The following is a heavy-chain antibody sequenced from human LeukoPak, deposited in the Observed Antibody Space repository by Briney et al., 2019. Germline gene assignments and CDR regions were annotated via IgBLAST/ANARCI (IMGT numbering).Heavy chain of an antibody. D-gene: IGHD3-22*01. CDR2: ISSSSSYI. CDR3: ARDRGTMIVVVRDAFEI. V-gene: IGHV3-21*01. Sequence: PGGSLRLSCAASGFTFSSYSMNWVRQAPGKGLEWVSSISSSSSYIYYADSVKGRFTISRDNAKNSLYLQMNSLRAEATAVYYCARDRGTMIVVVRDAFEIWGQGTMVTVSS. J-gene: IGHJ3*02. CDR1: GFTFSSYS.